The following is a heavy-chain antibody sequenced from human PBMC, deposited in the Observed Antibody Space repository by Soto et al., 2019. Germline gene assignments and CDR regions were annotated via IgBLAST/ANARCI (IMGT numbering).Heavy chain of an antibody. CDR2: IYPGDSDT. J-gene: IGHJ6*02. CDR3: ASSIAVAGRGYYYYGMDV. V-gene: IGHV5-51*01. D-gene: IGHD6-19*01. CDR1: GYSFTSYW. Sequence: GESLKISCKGSGYSFTSYWIGWVRQMPGKGLEWMGIIYPGDSDTRYSPSFQGQVAISADKSISTAYLQWSSLKASDTAMYYCASSIAVAGRGYYYYGMDVWGQGTTVTVSS.